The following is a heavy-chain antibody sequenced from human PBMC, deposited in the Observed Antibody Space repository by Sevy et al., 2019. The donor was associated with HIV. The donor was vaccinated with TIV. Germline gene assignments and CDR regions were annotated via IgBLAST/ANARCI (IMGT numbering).Heavy chain of an antibody. J-gene: IGHJ3*02. V-gene: IGHV3-21*01. CDR2: ISGISNYI. D-gene: IGHD2-2*02. CDR1: GFTFSSYS. Sequence: GGSLRLSCAASGFTFSSYSMNWVRQAPGKGLEWVSSISGISNYIYYADSMKGRFTVSRDNARNSLYLQMNSLRAENTAVYYCARNNCRITNCYMGYVFDIWGQGTMVTVSS. CDR3: ARNNCRITNCYMGYVFDI.